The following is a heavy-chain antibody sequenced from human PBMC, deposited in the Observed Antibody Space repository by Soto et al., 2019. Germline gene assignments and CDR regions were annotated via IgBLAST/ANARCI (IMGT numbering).Heavy chain of an antibody. CDR1: GVSISSYY. Sequence: PSDTLSLTCTVSGVSISSYYWSWILQSPGKGLEWIGYIYYTGTTDYNPSLKSRVTISVDTSKNQFSLKLSSVTAADTAVYYCTSRPLLRYYYMDVWGKGTTVTVSS. CDR3: TSRPLLRYYYMDV. J-gene: IGHJ6*03. CDR2: IYYTGTT. V-gene: IGHV4-59*01. D-gene: IGHD3-9*01.